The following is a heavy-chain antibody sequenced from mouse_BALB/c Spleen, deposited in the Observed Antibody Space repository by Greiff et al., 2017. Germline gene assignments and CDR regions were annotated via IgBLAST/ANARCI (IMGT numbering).Heavy chain of an antibody. V-gene: IGHV2-2*02. J-gene: IGHJ2*01. CDR2: IWSGGST. CDR1: GFSLTSYG. D-gene: IGHD4-1*01. CDR3: ARNNWDY. Sequence: VQLQQSGPGLVQPSQSLSITCTVSGFSLTSYGVHWVRQSPGKGLEWLGVIWSGGSTDYNAAFISRLSISKDNSKSQVFFKMNSLQANDTAICYCARNNWDYWGQGTTLTVSS.